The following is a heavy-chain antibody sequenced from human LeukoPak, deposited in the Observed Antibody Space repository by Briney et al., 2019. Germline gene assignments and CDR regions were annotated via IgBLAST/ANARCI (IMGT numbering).Heavy chain of an antibody. Sequence: GRSLRLSCAASGFTFSSYGMHWVRQAPGKGLEWVAVIWYDGSNKYYADSVEGRFTISRDNSKNTLYLQMNSLRAEDTAVYYCAGGEYDFWSGYYLGGLYWGQGTLVTVSS. CDR1: GFTFSSYG. D-gene: IGHD3-3*01. J-gene: IGHJ4*02. V-gene: IGHV3-33*01. CDR3: AGGEYDFWSGYYLGGLY. CDR2: IWYDGSNK.